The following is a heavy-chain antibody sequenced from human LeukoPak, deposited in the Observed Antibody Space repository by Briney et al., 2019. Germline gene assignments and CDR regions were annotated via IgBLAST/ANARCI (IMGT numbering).Heavy chain of an antibody. J-gene: IGHJ4*02. V-gene: IGHV1-69*05. D-gene: IGHD3-22*01. CDR1: GGTFSSYA. Sequence: SVKVSCKASGGTFSSYAISWVRQAPGQGLEWMGGIIPIFGTANYAQKFQGRVTITTDESTSTAYMELSSLRSEDTAVYYCARESSYDSSGYLYSFDYWGQGTLVTVSS. CDR3: ARESSYDSSGYLYSFDY. CDR2: IIPIFGTA.